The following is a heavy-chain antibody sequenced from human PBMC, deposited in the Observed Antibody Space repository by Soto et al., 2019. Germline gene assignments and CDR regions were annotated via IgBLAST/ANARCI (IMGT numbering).Heavy chain of an antibody. CDR3: AKDTLNIVVVPAAALI. CDR1: GGSFRGYY. J-gene: IGHJ4*02. D-gene: IGHD2-2*01. CDR2: INHSGST. V-gene: IGHV4-34*01. Sequence: PSETLSLTCAVYGGSFRGYYWSWIRQPPGKGLEWIGEINHSGSTNYTPSLKSRVTISVDTSKNQFSLKLSSVTAEDTAVYYCAKDTLNIVVVPAAALIWGQGTLVTVSS.